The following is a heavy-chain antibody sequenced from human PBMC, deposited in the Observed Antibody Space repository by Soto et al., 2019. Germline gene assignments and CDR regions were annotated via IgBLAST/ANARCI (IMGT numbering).Heavy chain of an antibody. V-gene: IGHV3-23*01. J-gene: IGHJ4*02. Sequence: EVQLLESGGGLVQPGGSLRLSCAASGFTFSSYAMSWVRQAPGKGLEWVSAISGSGGSTYYADSVKGRSTISRDNSKNTLYLQMNSLRAEDTAVYYCAKTYYYDCSGPSDYWGQGTMVTVSS. D-gene: IGHD3-22*01. CDR2: ISGSGGST. CDR3: AKTYYYDCSGPSDY. CDR1: GFTFSSYA.